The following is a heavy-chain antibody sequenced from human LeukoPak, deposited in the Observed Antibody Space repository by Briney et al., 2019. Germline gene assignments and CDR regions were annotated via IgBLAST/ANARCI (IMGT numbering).Heavy chain of an antibody. Sequence: PSETLSLTCTVSGASISDYYWSWIRQPPGKGLEWIGYIYYTGATKYNPSLTSRVTISVDTSKSQFSVKLSSVTAADTAVYYCARAGLGYCSSTSCPEDYYMDVWGKGTTVTVSS. D-gene: IGHD2-2*01. CDR2: IYYTGAT. CDR1: GASISDYY. V-gene: IGHV4-59*01. CDR3: ARAGLGYCSSTSCPEDYYMDV. J-gene: IGHJ6*03.